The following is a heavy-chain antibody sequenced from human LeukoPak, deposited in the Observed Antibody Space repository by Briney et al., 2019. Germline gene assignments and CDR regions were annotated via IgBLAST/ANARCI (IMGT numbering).Heavy chain of an antibody. J-gene: IGHJ4*02. V-gene: IGHV1-8*01. D-gene: IGHD6-13*01. CDR2: MNPNSGNT. CDR3: ARIAAPGNRRLNF. Sequence: ASVTVSCKASGYTFTTYDINWVRQAAGQRLEWMGWMNPNSGNTGNAQKFQGRVTMTRNTSISTAYMELTSLTSEDTAVYFCARIAAPGNRRLNFWGQGTLVTVSS. CDR1: GYTFTTYD.